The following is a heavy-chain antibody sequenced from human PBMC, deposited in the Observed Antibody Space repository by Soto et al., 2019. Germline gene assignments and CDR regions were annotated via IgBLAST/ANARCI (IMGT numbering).Heavy chain of an antibody. J-gene: IGHJ5*02. V-gene: IGHV1-46*01. Sequence: QVQLVQSGAEVKKPGASVKVSCKASGYTFTSYYMHWVRQAPGQGLEWMGIINPSGGSTSYAQKFQGRVTMTRDTSTSTVHMELSSLRSEDTAVYYCARGEQLVYNSVWFDPWGQGTLVTVSS. CDR1: GYTFTSYY. CDR2: INPSGGST. CDR3: ARGEQLVYNSVWFDP. D-gene: IGHD6-6*01.